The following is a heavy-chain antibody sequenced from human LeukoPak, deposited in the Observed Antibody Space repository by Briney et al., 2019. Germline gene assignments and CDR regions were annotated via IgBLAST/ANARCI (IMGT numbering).Heavy chain of an antibody. CDR3: ARLRHSWISIDY. CDR2: TYYRSKWYN. Sequence: SQTLSLTCAISGDSVSSNSAAWNWIRQSPLRGLEWLGRTYYRSKWYNDYAVSVKSRITINPDTSKNQFSLKLSSVTAADTAVYYCARLRHSWISIDYWGQGTLVTVSS. V-gene: IGHV6-1*01. J-gene: IGHJ4*02. CDR1: GDSVSSNSAA. D-gene: IGHD2-2*03.